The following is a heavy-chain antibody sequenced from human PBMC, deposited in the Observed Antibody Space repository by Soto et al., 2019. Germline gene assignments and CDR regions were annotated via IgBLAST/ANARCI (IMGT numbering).Heavy chain of an antibody. V-gene: IGHV3-74*01. Sequence: VQLVESGGDLVQPGGSLRLSCAASGFTFSSFYMHWVRQAPGKGLVWVARINRDGSSKNYADSVKGRFTISRDNAKNALYLQMKSLGGDDTAVYYCARDWWAVAENWGQGTLLTVSS. CDR2: INRDGSSK. CDR3: ARDWWAVAEN. D-gene: IGHD6-19*01. CDR1: GFTFSSFY. J-gene: IGHJ4*02.